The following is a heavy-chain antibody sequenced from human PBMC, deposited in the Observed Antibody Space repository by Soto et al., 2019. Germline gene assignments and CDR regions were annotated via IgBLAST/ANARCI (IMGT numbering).Heavy chain of an antibody. V-gene: IGHV4-30-4*01. CDR2: IYNSGST. CDR1: GGSINNNGYF. CDR3: ARGPSGDKVDY. J-gene: IGHJ4*02. D-gene: IGHD1-26*01. Sequence: QVQLQESGPGVVEPSQTLSLTCTVSGGSINNNGYFWSWIRQPPGSGLEWIGHIYNSGSTYSNPSLKSRLTISVDTCKNQFSLKLSSVTAADTAVYYCARGPSGDKVDYWGQGTLVTVSS.